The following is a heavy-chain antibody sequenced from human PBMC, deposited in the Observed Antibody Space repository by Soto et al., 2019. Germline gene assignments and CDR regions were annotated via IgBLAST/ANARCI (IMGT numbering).Heavy chain of an antibody. CDR3: ARDTGVYSEPFDH. Sequence: QVQLMQSGAEVKTPGSSMTVSCKPSGYPLTTYFIHWVRRAPGQGLEWMGWINPNSGGTHYAQKFRDRVTMTRDTSITTVYMALSGLTSDDTAVYYCARDTGVYSEPFDHWGQGTLVSVSS. CDR2: INPNSGGT. CDR1: GYPLTTYF. V-gene: IGHV1-2*02. J-gene: IGHJ4*02. D-gene: IGHD2-8*01.